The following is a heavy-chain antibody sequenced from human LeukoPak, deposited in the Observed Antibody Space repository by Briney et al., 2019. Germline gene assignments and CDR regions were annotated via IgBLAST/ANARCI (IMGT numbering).Heavy chain of an antibody. CDR2: IYYSGST. CDR1: GGSISSSSYY. V-gene: IGHV4-39*07. CDR3: TRVEWNSSSWDHESTSIYFDY. J-gene: IGHJ4*02. D-gene: IGHD6-13*01. Sequence: PSETLSLTCTVSGGSISSSSYYWGWIRQPPGKGLEWIGSIYYSGSTYYNPSLKSRVTISVDTSKNQFSLKLSSVTAADTAVYYCTRVEWNSSSWDHESTSIYFDYWGQGTLVTVSS.